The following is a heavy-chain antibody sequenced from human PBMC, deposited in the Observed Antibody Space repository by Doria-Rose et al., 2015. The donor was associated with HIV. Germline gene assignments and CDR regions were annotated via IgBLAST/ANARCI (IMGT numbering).Heavy chain of an antibody. Sequence: VQLVQFGGGLVRPGGSLRLSCATSGFTFSSHRINWVRQAPGKGLEWVSSISSTSAYINYADSVMGRFTISRDNARNSLYLQMDSLRAEDTAIYYCATGVTLDYWGQGTLVTVSS. CDR3: ATGVTLDY. CDR2: ISSTSAYI. V-gene: IGHV3-21*01. CDR1: GFTFSSHR. D-gene: IGHD3-10*01. J-gene: IGHJ4*02.